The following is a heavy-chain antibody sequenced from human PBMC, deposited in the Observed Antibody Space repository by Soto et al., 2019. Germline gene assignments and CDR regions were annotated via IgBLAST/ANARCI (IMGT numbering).Heavy chain of an antibody. V-gene: IGHV4-34*01. CDR1: GGSFTGYY. CDR2: INHSGST. CDR3: ARRGYSSGWYPS. J-gene: IGHJ4*02. Sequence: QVQLQQWGAGLLKPSETLSLTCAVYGGSFTGYYWSWIPQPPGKGLEWIGEINHSGSTNYNPSLKSRVTISVDTSKNQFSLWLNSVTGADTAVYYCARRGYSSGWYPSWGQGTLVTVSS. D-gene: IGHD6-19*01.